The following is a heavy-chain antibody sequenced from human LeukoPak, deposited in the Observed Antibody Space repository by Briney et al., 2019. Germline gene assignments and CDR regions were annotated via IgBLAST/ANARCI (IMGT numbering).Heavy chain of an antibody. V-gene: IGHV4-39*07. Sequence: PSETLSLTCTVSGGSISSIIYYWGWIRQPPGKRLEWIGTIYYSGSTNYNPSLKSRVTISVDTSKNQFSLKLSSVTAADTAVYYCAATVVTPEDAFDIWGQGTMVTVSS. J-gene: IGHJ3*02. CDR1: GGSISSIIYY. CDR2: IYYSGST. D-gene: IGHD4-23*01. CDR3: AATVVTPEDAFDI.